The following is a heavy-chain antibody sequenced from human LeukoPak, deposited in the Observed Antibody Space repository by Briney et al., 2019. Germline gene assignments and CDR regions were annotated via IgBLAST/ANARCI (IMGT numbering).Heavy chain of an antibody. CDR1: GFTFTNFL. CDR2: ICPDGSEQ. J-gene: IGHJ4*02. CDR3: AGRDSARNPWAY. D-gene: IGHD4-11*01. V-gene: IGHV3-7*01. Sequence: GGSLTLSCAASGFTFTNFLLNWIRRAPGRGLEWVANICPDGSEQFYVDSVKGRFTISRDNAKNSVYLQMNSLRADDTAVYYCAGRDSARNPWAYWGQGTLVTVST.